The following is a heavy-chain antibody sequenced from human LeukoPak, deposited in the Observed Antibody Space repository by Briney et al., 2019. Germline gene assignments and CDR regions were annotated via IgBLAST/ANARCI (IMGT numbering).Heavy chain of an antibody. D-gene: IGHD4-17*01. CDR3: ARDSDDYGDNTYFDY. J-gene: IGHJ4*02. CDR1: GFTFSSYS. V-gene: IGHV3-33*01. Sequence: PGGSLRLSCAASGFTFSSYSMHWVRQAPGKGLEWVAVIWYDGSNKYYADSVKGRFTISRDNSKNTLYLQLNSLRAEDTAVYYCARDSDDYGDNTYFDYWGQGTLVTVSS. CDR2: IWYDGSNK.